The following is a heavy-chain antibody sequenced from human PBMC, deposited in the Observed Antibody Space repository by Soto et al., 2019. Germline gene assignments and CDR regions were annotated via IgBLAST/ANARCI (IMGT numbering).Heavy chain of an antibody. J-gene: IGHJ4*02. CDR3: ARGTPPYDYIWGSYRFFDY. V-gene: IGHV4-34*01. CDR1: GGSFSGYY. CDR2: INHSGST. Sequence: QVQLQQWGAGLLKPSETLSLTCAVYGGSFSGYYWSWIRQPPGKGLEWIGEINHSGSTNYNPSLKSRVTISVDTSKNRFSLKLSSVTAADTAVYYCARGTPPYDYIWGSYRFFDYWGQGTLVTVSS. D-gene: IGHD3-16*02.